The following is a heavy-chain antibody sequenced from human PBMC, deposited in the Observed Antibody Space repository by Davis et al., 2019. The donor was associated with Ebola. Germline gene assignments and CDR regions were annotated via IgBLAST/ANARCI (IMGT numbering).Heavy chain of an antibody. CDR3: ARVYYYDRFDY. J-gene: IGHJ4*02. Sequence: SVKVSCKASGGTFSSYAISWVRQAPGQGLEWMGRIIHIHGIAKHAQKLQGRVTITADKSTSTAYMKLSSLRSEDTAVYYCARVYYYDRFDYWGQGTLVTVSS. CDR1: GGTFSSYA. V-gene: IGHV1-69*04. D-gene: IGHD3-22*01. CDR2: IIHIHGIA.